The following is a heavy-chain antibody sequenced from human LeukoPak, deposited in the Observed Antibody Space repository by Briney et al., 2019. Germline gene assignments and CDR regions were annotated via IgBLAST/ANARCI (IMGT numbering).Heavy chain of an antibody. Sequence: EASVKVSCKASGGTFSSYAISWERQAPGQGLEWMGRIIPILGIANYAQKFQGRVTITADKSTSTAYMELSSLRSEDTAVYYCARDIVVVVAAEINYYYYGMDVWGQGTTVTVSS. J-gene: IGHJ6*02. V-gene: IGHV1-69*04. CDR3: ARDIVVVVAAEINYYYYGMDV. CDR2: IIPILGIA. D-gene: IGHD2-15*01. CDR1: GGTFSSYA.